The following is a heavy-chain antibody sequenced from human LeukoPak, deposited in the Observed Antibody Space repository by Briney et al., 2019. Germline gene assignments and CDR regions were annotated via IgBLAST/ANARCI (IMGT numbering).Heavy chain of an antibody. CDR2: IIPILGIA. CDR3: ARERDLRFVGEGRTHDAFDI. Sequence: GASVKVSCKASGGTFSSYAISWVRQAPGQGPEWMGRIIPILGIANYAQKFQGRVTITADKSTSTAYMELSSLRSEDTAVYYCARERDLRFVGEGRTHDAFDIWGQGTMVTVSS. D-gene: IGHD3-16*01. V-gene: IGHV1-69*04. CDR1: GGTFSSYA. J-gene: IGHJ3*02.